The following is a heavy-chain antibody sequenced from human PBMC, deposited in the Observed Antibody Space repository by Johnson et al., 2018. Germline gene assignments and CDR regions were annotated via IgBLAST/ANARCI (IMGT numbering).Heavy chain of an antibody. CDR3: NSFGVYGI. CDR2: IKSKTEGGTT. V-gene: IGHV3-15*07. Sequence: VQLVESGGGLVKPGGSLRLSCAASGFTFTNAWLNRVRQAPGKGLEWVGRIKSKTEGGTTDYAAPVTGRLTISREDSKNTLYLQMNSLTTDYTAVYYCNSFGVYGIGGQGTTVTVSS. J-gene: IGHJ3*01. CDR1: GFTFTNAW. D-gene: IGHD3-9*01.